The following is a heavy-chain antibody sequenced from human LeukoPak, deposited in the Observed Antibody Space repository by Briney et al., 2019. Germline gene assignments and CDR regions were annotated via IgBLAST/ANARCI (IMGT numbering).Heavy chain of an antibody. J-gene: IGHJ4*02. CDR3: ARGHGFCSSTSCYEFDY. CDR2: VYYSGST. V-gene: IGHV4-31*03. Sequence: SQTLSLTCTVSGDSISTGGYYWYWLRQHPGKGLEWIGYVYYSGSTYYNPSFRSRVTMSVDTSKNQFSLKLSSLTAADTAVYYCARGHGFCSSTSCYEFDYWGQGTLVTVSS. CDR1: GDSISTGGYY. D-gene: IGHD2-2*01.